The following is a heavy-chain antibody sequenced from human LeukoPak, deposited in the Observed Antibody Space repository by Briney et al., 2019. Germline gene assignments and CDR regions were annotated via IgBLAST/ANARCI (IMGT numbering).Heavy chain of an antibody. CDR1: GGTFSSYA. V-gene: IGHV1-69*05. J-gene: IGHJ4*02. CDR3: ARDLGPTSYDTDY. D-gene: IGHD2-2*02. Sequence: SVKVSCKASGGTFSSYAISWVRQAPGQGLEWMGGIIPIFGTANYAQKFQGRVTMTRDTSTSTVYMELSSLRSEDTAVYYCARDLGPTSYDTDYWGQGTLVTVSS. CDR2: IIPIFGTA.